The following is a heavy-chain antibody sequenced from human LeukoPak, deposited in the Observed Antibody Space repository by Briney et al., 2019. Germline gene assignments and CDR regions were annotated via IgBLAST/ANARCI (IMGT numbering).Heavy chain of an antibody. CDR2: INHSGST. CDR1: GGSFSGYY. D-gene: IGHD6-25*01. Sequence: SETLSLTCAVYGGSFSGYYWSWIRQPPGKGPEWIGEINHSGSTNYNPSLKSRVTISVDTSKNQFSLKLSSVTAADTAVYYCARGLGIAARTPPQYYYYYYGMDVWGQGTTVTVSS. CDR3: ARGLGIAARTPPQYYYYYYGMDV. V-gene: IGHV4-34*01. J-gene: IGHJ6*02.